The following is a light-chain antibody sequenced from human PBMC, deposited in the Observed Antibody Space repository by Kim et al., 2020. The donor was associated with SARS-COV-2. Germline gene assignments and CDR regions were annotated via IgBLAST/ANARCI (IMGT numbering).Light chain of an antibody. CDR3: QTWGTGIRSVV. CDR2: LNSDGSH. Sequence: QLVLTQSPSASASLGASVKLTCTLSSGHSSYAIAWHQQQPEKGPRYLMKLNSDGSHSKGDGIPDRFSGSSSGAERYLTISSLQSEDEADYYCQTWGTGIRSVVCGGGTQLTVL. V-gene: IGLV4-69*01. J-gene: IGLJ2*01. CDR1: SGHSSYA.